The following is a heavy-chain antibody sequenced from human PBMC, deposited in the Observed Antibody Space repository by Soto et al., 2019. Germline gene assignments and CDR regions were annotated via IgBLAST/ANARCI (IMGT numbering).Heavy chain of an antibody. Sequence: GGALRLSCAASGFIFSNAWMIWVRQAPGKGLEWVSAISGSGGSTYYADSVKGRFTISRDNSKNTLYLQMNSLRAEDTAVYYCAKAPRIAAAQLNWFDPWGQGTLVTVSS. CDR2: ISGSGGST. CDR1: GFIFSNAW. D-gene: IGHD6-13*01. J-gene: IGHJ5*02. V-gene: IGHV3-23*01. CDR3: AKAPRIAAAQLNWFDP.